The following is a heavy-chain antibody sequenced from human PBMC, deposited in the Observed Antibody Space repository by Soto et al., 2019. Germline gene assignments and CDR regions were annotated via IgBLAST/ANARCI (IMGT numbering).Heavy chain of an antibody. CDR2: ISGSGDST. D-gene: IGHD6-19*01. V-gene: IGHV3-23*01. CDR3: EKERSSGWSFDY. J-gene: IGHJ4*02. Sequence: EVQLLESGGGLVQPGGSLRLSCAASGFTFSTYAMNWVRPAPGKGLEWVSGISGSGDSTYYADSVKGRFTVSRDNSKNTLYLQMNSLRAEDTAVFYCEKERSSGWSFDYWGQGTLVTVSS. CDR1: GFTFSTYA.